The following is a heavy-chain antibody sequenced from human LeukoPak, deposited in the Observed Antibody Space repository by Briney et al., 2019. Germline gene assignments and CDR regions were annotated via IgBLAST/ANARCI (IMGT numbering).Heavy chain of an antibody. D-gene: IGHD5-24*01. CDR3: ARRRDGYNYVGTDY. J-gene: IGHJ4*02. Sequence: GESLKISCKGSGYNFTNYWIGWVRQMPGKGLEWMGVIYPGDSDTTYSPSFQGQVTISADKSISTAYLQWSSLKASDTAMYYCARRRDGYNYVGTDYWGQGTLVTVSS. V-gene: IGHV5-51*01. CDR2: IYPGDSDT. CDR1: GYNFTNYW.